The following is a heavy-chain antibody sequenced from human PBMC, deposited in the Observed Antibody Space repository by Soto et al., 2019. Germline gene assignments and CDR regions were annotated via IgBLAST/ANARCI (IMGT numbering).Heavy chain of an antibody. J-gene: IGHJ5*02. CDR2: IYWDDDK. CDR3: AHRRQLPIPTAGHINRVDP. CDR1: GFSLSTSGVG. V-gene: IGHV2-5*02. Sequence: QITLKESGPTLVKPTQTLTLTCTFSGFSLSTSGVGVGWIRQPPGKALEWLALIYWDDDKRYSPSLKSRLTSTKDTSKHQGVLTMTNMAPVDTAAYYGAHRRQLPIPTAGHINRVDPWCQGSLVTVSS. D-gene: IGHD6-13*01.